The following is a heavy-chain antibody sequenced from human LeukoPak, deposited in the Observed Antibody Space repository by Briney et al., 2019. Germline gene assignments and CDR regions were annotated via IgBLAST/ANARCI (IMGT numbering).Heavy chain of an antibody. CDR3: ARDGYCSGGSCYDDY. Sequence: AASVKVSCKASGGTFSSYAISWLRQAPGQGLEWMGGIIPIFGTANYAQKFQGRVTITTDESTSTAYMELSSLRSEDTAVYYCARDGYCSGGSCYDDYWGQGTLVTVSS. D-gene: IGHD2-15*01. J-gene: IGHJ4*02. V-gene: IGHV1-69*05. CDR2: IIPIFGTA. CDR1: GGTFSSYA.